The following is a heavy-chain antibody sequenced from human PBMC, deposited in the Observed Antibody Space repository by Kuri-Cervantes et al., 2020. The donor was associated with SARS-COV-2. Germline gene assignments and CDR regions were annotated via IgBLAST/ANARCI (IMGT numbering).Heavy chain of an antibody. V-gene: IGHV4-39*01. D-gene: IGHD3-3*01. CDR3: ARRWFDFWSGYYIFDY. CDR1: GGPISSSSYY. J-gene: IGHJ4*02. Sequence: SETLSLTCTVSGGPISSSSYYWGWIRQPPGKGLEWIGSIYYSGSTYYNPSLKSRVTISVDTSKNQFSLKLSSVTAADTAVYYCARRWFDFWSGYYIFDYWGQGTLVTVSS. CDR2: IYYSGST.